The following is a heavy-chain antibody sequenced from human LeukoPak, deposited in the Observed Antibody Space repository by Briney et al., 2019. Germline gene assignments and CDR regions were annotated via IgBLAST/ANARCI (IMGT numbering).Heavy chain of an antibody. D-gene: IGHD5-18*01. CDR3: AREGYSYGVDI. CDR2: ISYVARDT. J-gene: IGHJ3*02. Sequence: GGSLRLSCAASGFTFSSFAMHWVRQAPGKGLEWVAFISYVARDTYYGDSVKGRFTVSRDNAKNSLYLQMNSLRAEDTAFYYCAREGYSYGVDIWGQGTMVTVSS. V-gene: IGHV3-30*04. CDR1: GFTFSSFA.